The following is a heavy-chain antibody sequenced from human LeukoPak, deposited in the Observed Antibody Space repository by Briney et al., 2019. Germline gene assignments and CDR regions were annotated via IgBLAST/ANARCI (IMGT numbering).Heavy chain of an antibody. CDR2: IFHSGST. Sequence: SETLSLTCTVSGGSISPYYWNWIRQPPGKGLEWIGYIFHSGSTNYNPSLKSRVTISVDTSKNQFSLNLSPVTAADTAVYYCARFSISWSDLDSWGQGTLVTVSS. J-gene: IGHJ4*02. CDR3: ARFSISWSDLDS. CDR1: GGSISPYY. V-gene: IGHV4-59*01. D-gene: IGHD6-13*01.